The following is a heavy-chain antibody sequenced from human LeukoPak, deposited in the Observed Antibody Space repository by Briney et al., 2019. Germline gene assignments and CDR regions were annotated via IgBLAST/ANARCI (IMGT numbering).Heavy chain of an antibody. J-gene: IGHJ4*02. CDR3: ARVGSGWYDFDY. D-gene: IGHD6-19*01. Sequence: GGSLRLSCAASGFTVSSNYMSWVRQAPGRGLEWVSVIYSGSSSTYYTDSVKGRFTISRHNSKNTLYLQMNSLRAEDTAVYYCARVGSGWYDFDYWGQGTLVTVSS. V-gene: IGHV3-53*04. CDR1: GFTVSSNY. CDR2: IYSGSSST.